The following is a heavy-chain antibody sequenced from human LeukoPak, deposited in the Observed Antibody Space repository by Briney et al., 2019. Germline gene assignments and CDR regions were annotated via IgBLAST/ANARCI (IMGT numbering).Heavy chain of an antibody. Sequence: PGGSLRLSCAASGFTFSSYGMHWVHQAPGKGLEWVAVISYDGSNKYYADSVKGRFIISRDNSKNTLYLQMNSLRAEDTAVYYCAKSQARGGISGTIMAIVDSWGQGALVTVSS. CDR3: AKSQARGGISGTIMAIVDS. CDR2: ISYDGSNK. V-gene: IGHV3-30*18. J-gene: IGHJ4*02. CDR1: GFTFSSYG. D-gene: IGHD5-24*01.